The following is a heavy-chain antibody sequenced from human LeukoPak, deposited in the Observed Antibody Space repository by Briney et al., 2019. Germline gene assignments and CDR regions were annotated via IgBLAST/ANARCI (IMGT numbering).Heavy chain of an antibody. D-gene: IGHD3-22*01. CDR3: AGEGYYDSSGYCGY. J-gene: IGHJ4*02. CDR1: GFTFSDYY. V-gene: IGHV3-11*04. Sequence: GGSLRLSCAASGFTFSDYYMSWIRQAPGKGLEWVSYISSSGSTIYYADSVKGRFTISRDNAKNSLYLQMNSLRAEDTAVHYCAGEGYYDSSGYCGYWGQGTLVTVSS. CDR2: ISSSGSTI.